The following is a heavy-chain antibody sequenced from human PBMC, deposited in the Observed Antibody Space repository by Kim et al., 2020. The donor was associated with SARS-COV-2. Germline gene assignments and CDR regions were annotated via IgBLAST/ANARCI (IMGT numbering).Heavy chain of an antibody. J-gene: IGHJ4*02. V-gene: IGHV3-15*01. CDR3: TTFVATGGLYYFDY. CDR2: IKSKTDGGTT. D-gene: IGHD5-12*01. CDR1: GFTFSNAW. Sequence: GWSLRLSCAASGFTFSNAWMSWVRQAPGKGLEWVGRIKSKTDGGTTDYAAPVKGRFTISRDDSKNTLYLQMNSLKTEDTAVYYCTTFVATGGLYYFDYWGQGTLVTVSS.